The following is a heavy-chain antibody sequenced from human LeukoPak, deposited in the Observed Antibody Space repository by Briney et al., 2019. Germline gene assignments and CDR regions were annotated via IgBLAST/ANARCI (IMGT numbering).Heavy chain of an antibody. CDR2: IYYSGST. V-gene: IGHV4-59*01. D-gene: IGHD6-13*01. J-gene: IGHJ3*02. CDR1: GGSISSYY. CDR3: ARTIAAAGTPDDAFDT. Sequence: SETLSLTCTVSGGSISSYYWSWIRQPPGKGLEWIGYIYYSGSTNYNPSLKSRVTISVDTSKNQFSLKLSSVTAADTAVYYCARTIAAAGTPDDAFDTWGQGTMVTVSS.